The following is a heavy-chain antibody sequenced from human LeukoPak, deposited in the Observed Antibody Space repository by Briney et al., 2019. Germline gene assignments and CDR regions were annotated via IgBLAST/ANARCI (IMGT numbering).Heavy chain of an antibody. D-gene: IGHD3-22*01. CDR1: GFTVSSNY. Sequence: GGSLRLSCAASGFTVSSNYMSWVRQAPGKGLEWVSVIYSGGSTYYADSVKGRFTISRDNSKNTLYLQMNSLRAEDTAVYYCARALDYYDSSGYYPGSLFDYWGQGTLVTVSS. CDR3: ARALDYYDSSGYYPGSLFDY. V-gene: IGHV3-66*01. CDR2: IYSGGST. J-gene: IGHJ4*02.